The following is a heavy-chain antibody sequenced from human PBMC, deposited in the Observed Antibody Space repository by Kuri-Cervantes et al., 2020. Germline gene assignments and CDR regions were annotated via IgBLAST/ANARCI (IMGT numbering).Heavy chain of an antibody. CDR1: GFTFSSYG. J-gene: IGHJ1*01. CDR3: ARDIGYQAAPVFHH. D-gene: IGHD3-22*01. Sequence: GGSLRLSCAASGFTFSSYGMHWVRQAPGKGLEWVAVISYDGSNKYYADSVKGRFTISRDNSKNTLYLQMNSLRAEDTAVYYCARDIGYQAAPVFHHWGQGTLVTVSS. CDR2: ISYDGSNK. V-gene: IGHV3-30*03.